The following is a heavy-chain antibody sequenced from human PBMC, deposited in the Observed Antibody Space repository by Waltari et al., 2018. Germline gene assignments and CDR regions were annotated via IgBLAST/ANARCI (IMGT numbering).Heavy chain of an antibody. V-gene: IGHV3-74*02. CDR1: GFIFSNYW. D-gene: IGHD6-13*01. J-gene: IGHJ4*02. Sequence: EVQLVESGGGLVQPGRSLRLSCTASGFIFSNYWMHWLRQAPGKGPVLVSKIKTDGSTTRYTDSVEGRFTISRDNARNMLYLQMNSLRAEDTALYYCAAYSGSWYWGQGTLVTVSS. CDR3: AAYSGSWY. CDR2: IKTDGSTT.